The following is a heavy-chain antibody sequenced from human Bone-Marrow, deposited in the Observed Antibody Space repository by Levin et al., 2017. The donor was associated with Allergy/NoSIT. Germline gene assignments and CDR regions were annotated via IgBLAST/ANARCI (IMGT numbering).Heavy chain of an antibody. Sequence: GESLKISCAASGFTFSSYWMSWVRQAPGKGLEWVANIKQDGSEKYYVDSVKGRFTISRDNAKKSVYLQMNSLRAEDTAVYYCAGVDKAPYYYYGMDVWGQGTTVTVSS. V-gene: IGHV3-7*01. J-gene: IGHJ6*02. CDR2: IKQDGSEK. CDR3: AGVDKAPYYYYGMDV. D-gene: IGHD5-18*01. CDR1: GFTFSSYW.